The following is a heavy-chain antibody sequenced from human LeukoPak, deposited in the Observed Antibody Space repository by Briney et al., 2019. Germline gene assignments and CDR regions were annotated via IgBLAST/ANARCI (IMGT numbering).Heavy chain of an antibody. V-gene: IGHV3-20*04. D-gene: IGHD3-22*01. CDR1: GFTFDDYG. CDR3: ARDNPYYYDSSGSFDY. J-gene: IGHJ4*02. Sequence: GGSLRLSCAASGFTFDDYGMSWVRQAPGKGLEWVSGIHWNGGSTGYADSVKGRFTISRDNAKNSLYLQMNSLRAEETALYYCARDNPYYYDSSGSFDYWGQGTLVTVSS. CDR2: IHWNGGST.